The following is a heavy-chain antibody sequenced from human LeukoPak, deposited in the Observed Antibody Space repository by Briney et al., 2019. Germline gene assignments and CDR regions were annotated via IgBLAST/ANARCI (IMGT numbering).Heavy chain of an antibody. CDR2: ISTDARTI. CDR1: GFAFSTNW. CDR3: VRGQATAWGLDY. J-gene: IGHJ4*02. D-gene: IGHD6-13*01. Sequence: GGSLRLSCAASGFAFSTNWMHWVRQAPGKGLVWVSHISTDARTITYADFVKGRFSISRDNAKNTLYLQMNSLRAEDTALYYCVRGQATAWGLDYWGQGTLVTVSS. V-gene: IGHV3-74*01.